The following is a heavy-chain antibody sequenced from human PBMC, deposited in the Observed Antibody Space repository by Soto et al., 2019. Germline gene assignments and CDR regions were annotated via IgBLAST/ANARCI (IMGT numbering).Heavy chain of an antibody. CDR1: GFTFSNAW. CDR2: IRSKAYGGTT. V-gene: IGHV3-49*04. Sequence: GGSLRLSCAASGFTFSNAWMSWVRQAPGKGLEWVGFIRSKAYGGTTEYAASVKGRFTISRDDSKSIAYLQMNSLKTEDTAVYYCTRGSPNYYYMDVWGKGTTVTVSS. J-gene: IGHJ6*03. CDR3: TRGSPNYYYMDV.